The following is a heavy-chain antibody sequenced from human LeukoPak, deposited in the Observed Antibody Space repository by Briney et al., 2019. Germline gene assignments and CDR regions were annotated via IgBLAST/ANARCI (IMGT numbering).Heavy chain of an antibody. CDR1: GFTFDYFT. Sequence: PGGSLRLSCAASGFTFDYFTMYWVRQSPGKGLEWVSLISLDGNNAYYADSVRGRFTISRDNSKNFLYLQMNSLTSEDTALYYCAKGRRRGYAYGTIDPWGQGTLVTVSS. D-gene: IGHD5-18*01. V-gene: IGHV3-43*01. J-gene: IGHJ5*02. CDR2: ISLDGNNA. CDR3: AKGRRRGYAYGTIDP.